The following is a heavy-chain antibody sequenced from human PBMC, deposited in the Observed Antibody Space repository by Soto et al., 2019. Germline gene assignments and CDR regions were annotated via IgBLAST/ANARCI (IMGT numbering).Heavy chain of an antibody. V-gene: IGHV1-3*01. CDR3: ARDVGATYY. D-gene: IGHD1-26*01. J-gene: IGHJ4*01. CDR2: INAVNDNT. Sequence: QVQLVQSGAEVKKPGASVKVSCKASGYTFTSYAMHGEHQAPGQRPEWMGWINAVNDNTKYSEKFQGSVTITRATSASTAYMELISLRAEDTAVYYCARDVGATYYWGHGTLVTVSS. CDR1: GYTFTSYA.